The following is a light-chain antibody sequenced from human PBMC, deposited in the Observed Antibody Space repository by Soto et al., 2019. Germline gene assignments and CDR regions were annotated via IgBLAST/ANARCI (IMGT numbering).Light chain of an antibody. CDR3: SSYTSSSTRV. CDR2: EVS. CDR1: SSDVGGYHY. Sequence: LTQPASVSGSPGQSITISCTGTSSDVGGYHYVSWYQQHPGKAPKLMIYEVSNRPSGVSNRFSGSKSGNTASLTISGLQAEDEADYYCSSYTSSSTRVFGTGTKVTVL. J-gene: IGLJ1*01. V-gene: IGLV2-14*01.